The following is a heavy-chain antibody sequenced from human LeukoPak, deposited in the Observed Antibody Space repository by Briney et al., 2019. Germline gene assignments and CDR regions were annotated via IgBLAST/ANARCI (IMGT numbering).Heavy chain of an antibody. D-gene: IGHD2-2*01. CDR1: GGTFSSYA. Sequence: SVKVSCKASGGTFSSYAISWVRQAPGQGLEWMGGIIPIFGTANYAQKFQGRVTITADESTSTAYMELSSLRSGDTAVYYCARGPCSSTSCYSDYWGQGTLVTVSS. V-gene: IGHV1-69*01. J-gene: IGHJ4*02. CDR2: IIPIFGTA. CDR3: ARGPCSSTSCYSDY.